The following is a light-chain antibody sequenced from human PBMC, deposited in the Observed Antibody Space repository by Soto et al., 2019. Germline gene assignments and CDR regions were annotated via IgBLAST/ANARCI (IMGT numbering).Light chain of an antibody. CDR1: QSISRF. CDR2: VAS. CDR3: QQSYTTPQT. V-gene: IGKV1-39*01. Sequence: DIQMTQSPSSLSASVGDRVTITCRASQSISRFLNWYQQKPGKAPKLLTYVASSVQGGVPSRFSGSGSGPDFPLTISSLQPEDFATYYCQQSYTTPQTFGQGTKVDIK. J-gene: IGKJ1*01.